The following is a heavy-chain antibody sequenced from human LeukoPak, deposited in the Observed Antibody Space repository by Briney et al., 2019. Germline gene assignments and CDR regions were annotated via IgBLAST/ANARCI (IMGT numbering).Heavy chain of an antibody. Sequence: GGSLRLSCEASGFTFSSYAMSWVRQAPGRGLEWVSYISPGGNTIYYADSMKGRFTVSRDDAKNSLSLHMNSLRAEDTAVYYCARVRGPTVTTMYFDYWGQGTLVTVSS. V-gene: IGHV3-48*04. CDR1: GFTFSSYA. D-gene: IGHD4-17*01. CDR2: ISPGGNTI. CDR3: ARVRGPTVTTMYFDY. J-gene: IGHJ4*02.